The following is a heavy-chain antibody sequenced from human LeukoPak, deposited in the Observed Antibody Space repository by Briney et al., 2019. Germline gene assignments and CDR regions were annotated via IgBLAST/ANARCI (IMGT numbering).Heavy chain of an antibody. V-gene: IGHV3-23*01. Sequence: PGGSLRLSCTSSGFSFSGYAMIWVRQAPGKGLELVSTISGSGASTFYADSVRGRFITSKDIPSNIVYLQMNSPRAEDTAVYYCAKGSRGHTNYYFDYWGQGTLVTVSS. CDR3: AKGSRGHTNYYFDY. CDR1: GFSFSGYA. J-gene: IGHJ4*02. CDR2: ISGSGAST. D-gene: IGHD2-15*01.